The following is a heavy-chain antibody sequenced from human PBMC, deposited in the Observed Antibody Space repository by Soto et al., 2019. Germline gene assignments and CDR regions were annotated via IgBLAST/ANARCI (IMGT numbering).Heavy chain of an antibody. CDR2: ISSSSSYI. J-gene: IGHJ3*02. CDR3: ARDMNVDTAMDDAFDI. V-gene: IGHV3-21*01. D-gene: IGHD5-18*01. CDR1: GFTFSSYS. Sequence: PGGSLRLSCAASGFTFSSYSMNWVRQAPGKGLEWVSSISSSSSYIYYADSVKGRFTISRDNAKNSLYLQMNSLRAEDTAVYYCARDMNVDTAMDDAFDIWGQGKMVTVSS.